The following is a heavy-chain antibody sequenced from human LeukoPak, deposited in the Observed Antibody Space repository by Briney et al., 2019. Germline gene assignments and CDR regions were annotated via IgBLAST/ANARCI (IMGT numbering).Heavy chain of an antibody. D-gene: IGHD3-10*01. CDR3: ARELWFANAPGSWLDP. J-gene: IGHJ5*02. CDR1: GDSISSGAYS. Sequence: SETLSLTCVVSGDSISSGAYSWSWIRQPPGKGLEWIGYIFHTGSTFYNPSLKSRLTISVDNSKNQFSLRLSSVTAADAAVYYCARELWFANAPGSWLDPWGQGTLVTVSS. CDR2: IFHTGST. V-gene: IGHV4-30-2*01.